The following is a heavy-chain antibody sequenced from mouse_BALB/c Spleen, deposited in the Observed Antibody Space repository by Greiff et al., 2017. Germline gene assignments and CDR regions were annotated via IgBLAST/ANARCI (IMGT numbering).Heavy chain of an antibody. CDR1: GYTFTSYW. CDR2: IYPSDSYT. D-gene: IGHD4-1*01. Sequence: QVQLQQPGAELVRPGASVKLSCKASGYTFTSYWINWVKQRPGQGLEWIGNIYPSDSYTNYNQKFKDKATLTVDKSSSTAYMQLSSPTSEDSAVYYCTRETGEGAYYFDYWGQGTTLTVSS. J-gene: IGHJ2*01. CDR3: TRETGEGAYYFDY. V-gene: IGHV1-69*02.